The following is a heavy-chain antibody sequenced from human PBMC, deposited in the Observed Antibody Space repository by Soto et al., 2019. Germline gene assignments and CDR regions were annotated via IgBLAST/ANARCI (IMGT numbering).Heavy chain of an antibody. CDR1: GGSISSYY. Sequence: QVQLQESGPGLVKPSETLSLTCTVSGGSISSYYWSWIRQPPGKGLEWIGYIYYSGSTNYNPSLKSRVTIPVDTSKYQLALQLSSVTAADTAVYYCARYHMVYDISGGWFDPWGQGTLVTVSS. J-gene: IGHJ5*02. CDR2: IYYSGST. D-gene: IGHD2-8*01. CDR3: ARYHMVYDISGGWFDP. V-gene: IGHV4-59*01.